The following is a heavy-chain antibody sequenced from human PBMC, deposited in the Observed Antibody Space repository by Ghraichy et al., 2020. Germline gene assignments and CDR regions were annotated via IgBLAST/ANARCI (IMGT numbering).Heavy chain of an antibody. V-gene: IGHV4-4*09. CDR1: GGSISSYY. CDR3: ARQWLVPGWFDP. D-gene: IGHD6-19*01. J-gene: IGHJ5*02. Sequence: SETLSLTCTVSGGSISSYYWSWIRQPPGKGLEWIGYIYTSGSTNYNPSLKSRVTISVDTSKNQFSLKLSSVTAADTAVYYCARQWLVPGWFDPWGQGTLVTVSS. CDR2: IYTSGST.